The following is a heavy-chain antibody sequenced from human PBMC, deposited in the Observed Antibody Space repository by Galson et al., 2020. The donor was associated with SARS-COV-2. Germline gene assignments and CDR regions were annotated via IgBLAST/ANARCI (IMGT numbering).Heavy chain of an antibody. Sequence: GESLKISCVASGFTFSSYWMHWVRQTPGRGLMWVSRIHMNGGTTNYAESVMGRFTTSRDNARNTLYLQMNSLRVDDTAVYYCLRSDGTGRYGLFDYWGQGTLVTVSS. D-gene: IGHD1-1*01. CDR3: LRSDGTGRYGLFDY. V-gene: IGHV3-74*01. J-gene: IGHJ4*02. CDR1: GFTFSSYW. CDR2: IHMNGGTT.